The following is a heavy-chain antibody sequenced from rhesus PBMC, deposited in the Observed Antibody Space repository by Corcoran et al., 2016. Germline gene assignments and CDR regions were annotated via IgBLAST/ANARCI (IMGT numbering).Heavy chain of an antibody. Sequence: QVQLQESGPGLVKPSETLSLTCAVSGGSFSGYYWGWIRQPPGKGLGWIGYISGSSGSTDYNPSLKSRVTISTDTSKNQFSLKLSSVTAADTAVYYCARSLYSSGYSYWGQGVLVTVSS. D-gene: IGHD6-31*01. CDR1: GGSFSGYY. V-gene: IGHV4-165*01. CDR3: ARSLYSSGYSY. J-gene: IGHJ4*01. CDR2: ISGSSGST.